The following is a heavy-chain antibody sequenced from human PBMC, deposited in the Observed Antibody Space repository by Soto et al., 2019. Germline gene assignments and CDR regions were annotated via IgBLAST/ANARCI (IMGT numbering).Heavy chain of an antibody. CDR1: GYSFTSYW. CDR3: ARSDHTYYYGMDV. J-gene: IGHJ6*02. CDR2: IYPGDSDT. V-gene: IGHV5-51*01. Sequence: PXEFLKISFKGAGYSFTSYWIGWARQIPGKGLEWMGIIYPGDSDTRYSPSFQGQVTTSADKSISTAYLQWSSLKASDTAMYYCARSDHTYYYGMDVWGQGTTVTVSS.